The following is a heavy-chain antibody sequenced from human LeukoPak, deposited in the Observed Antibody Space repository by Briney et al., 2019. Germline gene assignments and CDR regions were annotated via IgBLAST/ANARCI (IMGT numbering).Heavy chain of an antibody. D-gene: IGHD3-9*01. CDR2: INPNSGGT. J-gene: IGHJ4*02. CDR3: ARDPNYDILTGTEIDY. Sequence: ASVKVSCKASGYTFTGYYMHRVRQAPGQGLEWMAWINPNSGGTNYAQKFQGRVTMTRDTSISTAYMELSRLRSDDTAVYYCARDPNYDILTGTEIDYWGQGTPVTVSS. CDR1: GYTFTGYY. V-gene: IGHV1-2*02.